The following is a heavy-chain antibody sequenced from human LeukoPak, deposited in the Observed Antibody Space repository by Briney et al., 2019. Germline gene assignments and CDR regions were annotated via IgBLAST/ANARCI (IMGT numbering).Heavy chain of an antibody. CDR2: IYHSGST. CDR3: ARTTDKIRLWALYFDY. Sequence: SETLSLSCTVSGYSISSGYYWGWIRQPPGKGLEWIGSIYHSGSTYYNPSLKSRVTISVDTSKNQFSLKLSSVTAADTAVYYCARTTDKIRLWALYFDYWGQGTLVTVSS. CDR1: GYSISSGYY. V-gene: IGHV4-38-2*02. D-gene: IGHD5-18*01. J-gene: IGHJ4*02.